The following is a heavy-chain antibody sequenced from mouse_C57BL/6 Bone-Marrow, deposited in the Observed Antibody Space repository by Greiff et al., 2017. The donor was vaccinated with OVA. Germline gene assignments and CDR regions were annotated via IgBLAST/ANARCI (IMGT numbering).Heavy chain of an antibody. D-gene: IGHD1-1*02. J-gene: IGHJ1*03. CDR3: AREGGGDWYFDV. V-gene: IGHV5-16*01. CDR1: GFTFSDYY. Sequence: EVKLQESEGGLVQPGRSMKLSCTASGFTFSDYYMAWVRQVPEKGLEWVANINYDGSSTYYLDSLKSRFIISRDNAKNILYLQMSSLKSEDTATYYCAREGGGDWYFDVWGTGTTVTVSS. CDR2: INYDGSST.